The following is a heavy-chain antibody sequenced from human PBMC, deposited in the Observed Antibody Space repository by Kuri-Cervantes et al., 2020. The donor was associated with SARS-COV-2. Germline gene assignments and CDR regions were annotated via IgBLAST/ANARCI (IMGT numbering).Heavy chain of an antibody. Sequence: ASVKVSCKASGYTFTSSGISWVRQAPGQGLEWMGWISVYNGHTIYAQKFQGRVTITADKSTSTAYMELSSLRSEDTAVYYCARGGGHSGYGNYYMDVWGKGTTVTVSS. D-gene: IGHD5-12*01. J-gene: IGHJ6*03. CDR1: GYTFTSSG. V-gene: IGHV1-18*04. CDR2: ISVYNGHT. CDR3: ARGGGHSGYGNYYMDV.